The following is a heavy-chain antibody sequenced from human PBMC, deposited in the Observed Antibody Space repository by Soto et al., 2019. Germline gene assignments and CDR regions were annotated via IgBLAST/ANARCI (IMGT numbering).Heavy chain of an antibody. V-gene: IGHV3-74*01. Sequence: GSLRLSCAGSGFTFSGYWMHWVRQSPGKGLVWVSRINSDGTTTAYADSVKGRFTISRDNSKNTLYLQMSSLRAEDTAVYYCAKVFYYYDSSGYYYFDYWGQGTLVTVSS. D-gene: IGHD3-22*01. CDR3: AKVFYYYDSSGYYYFDY. CDR2: INSDGTTT. CDR1: GFTFSGYW. J-gene: IGHJ4*02.